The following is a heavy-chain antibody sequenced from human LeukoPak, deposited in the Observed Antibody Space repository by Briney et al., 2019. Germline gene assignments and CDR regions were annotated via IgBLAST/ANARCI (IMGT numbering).Heavy chain of an antibody. V-gene: IGHV1-24*01. CDR2: FDPEDGET. CDR1: GYTLTELS. D-gene: IGHD2-15*01. J-gene: IGHJ4*02. Sequence: ASVKVSCKVSGYTLTELSMHWVRQAPGKGLEWMGGFDPEDGETTYAQKFQGRVTMTEDTSTDTAYMELSSLRSEDTAVYYCATSLSHCSGGSCHRPYYYFDYWGQGTLVTVSS. CDR3: ATSLSHCSGGSCHRPYYYFDY.